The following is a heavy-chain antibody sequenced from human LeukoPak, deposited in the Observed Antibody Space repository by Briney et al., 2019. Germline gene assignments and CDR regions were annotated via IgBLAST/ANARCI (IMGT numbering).Heavy chain of an antibody. Sequence: ASVKVSCKAFGYTFTSYGISWVRQAPGQGLEWMGWISAYNGNTNYAQKLQGRVTMTTDTSTSTAYMELRSLRSDDTAVYYCARGKSSSWYLMYYFDCWGQGTLVTVSS. V-gene: IGHV1-18*01. CDR2: ISAYNGNT. D-gene: IGHD6-13*01. CDR1: GYTFTSYG. CDR3: ARGKSSSWYLMYYFDC. J-gene: IGHJ4*02.